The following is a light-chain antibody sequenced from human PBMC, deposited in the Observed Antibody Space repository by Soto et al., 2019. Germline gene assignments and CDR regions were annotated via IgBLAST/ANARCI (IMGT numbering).Light chain of an antibody. V-gene: IGLV2-23*01. CDR1: SSDVGTYNF. J-gene: IGLJ2*01. CDR2: EGS. CDR3: CSYTGSTTVVI. Sequence: QSALTQPASVSGSPGQSITIFCTGTSSDVGTYNFVSWYQHHPVKAPKLLIYEGSKRPSGVSDRFSGSKSGNTASLTISGLQAEDEADYYCCSYTGSTTVVIFGGGTQLTVL.